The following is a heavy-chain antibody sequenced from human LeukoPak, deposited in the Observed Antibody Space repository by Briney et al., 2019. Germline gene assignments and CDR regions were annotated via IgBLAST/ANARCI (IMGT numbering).Heavy chain of an antibody. V-gene: IGHV4-59*01. Sequence: SETLSLTCTLSGDSTNTYFWSWIRQSPGKGLEWTGYIYYTGTTNYNPSLKSRVTISVDTSKNQFSLKVNSVTAADTGVYYCASKSTDHGELRFDYWGQGTLATVSS. CDR1: GDSTNTYF. D-gene: IGHD4-17*01. CDR2: IYYTGTT. J-gene: IGHJ4*02. CDR3: ASKSTDHGELRFDY.